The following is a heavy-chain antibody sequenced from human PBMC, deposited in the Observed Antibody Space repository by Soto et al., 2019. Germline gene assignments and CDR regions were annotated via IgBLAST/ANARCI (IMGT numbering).Heavy chain of an antibody. V-gene: IGHV4-30-2*01. J-gene: IGHJ4*02. CDR3: ARGQVVAAPH. CDR1: GGSISSGGYS. CDR2: IYHSGST. D-gene: IGHD2-15*01. Sequence: QLQLQESGSGLVKPSQTLSLTCAVSGGSISSGGYSWSWIRQPPGKGLEWIGYIYHSGSTYYNPSRXGXVXIXXDRSKNQYSLKLSSVTAADTAVYYCARGQVVAAPHWGQGTLVTVSS.